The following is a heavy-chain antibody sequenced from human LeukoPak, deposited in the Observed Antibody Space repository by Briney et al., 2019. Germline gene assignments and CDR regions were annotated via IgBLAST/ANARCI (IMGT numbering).Heavy chain of an antibody. CDR1: GYTFTGYY. CDR3: ARDPPEGPNYYYYMDA. V-gene: IGHV1-2*02. CDR2: INPNSGGT. J-gene: IGHJ6*03. Sequence: ASVKVSCKASGYTFTGYYIHWVRQAPGQGLGWMGWINPNSGGTKYVQKFQGRVTMTRDTSISTAYMELSRLRSDDTAVYYCARDPPEGPNYYYYMDAWGKGTTVTVSS.